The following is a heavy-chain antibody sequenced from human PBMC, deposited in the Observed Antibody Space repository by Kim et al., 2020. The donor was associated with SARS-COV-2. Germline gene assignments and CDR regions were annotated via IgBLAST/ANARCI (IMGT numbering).Heavy chain of an antibody. J-gene: IGHJ6*02. Sequence: SVKVSCKASGGTFSSYAISWVRQAPGQGLEWMGGIIPIFGTANYAQKFQGRVTITADESTSTAYMELSSLRSEDTAVYYCARDQGLRSMGSPPVVVVAEYYGMDVWGQGTTVTVSS. CDR3: ARDQGLRSMGSPPVVVVAEYYGMDV. V-gene: IGHV1-69*13. CDR2: IIPIFGTA. D-gene: IGHD2-15*01. CDR1: GGTFSSYA.